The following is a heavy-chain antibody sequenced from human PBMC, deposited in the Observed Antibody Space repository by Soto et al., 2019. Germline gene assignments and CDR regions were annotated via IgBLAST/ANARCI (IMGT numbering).Heavy chain of an antibody. J-gene: IGHJ4*02. CDR1: DGYISSGGYY. CDR3: SRRYGSFFHY. V-gene: IGHV4-31*03. Sequence: ASETQCLTCTVSDGYISSGGYYWSWIHQNPGKGLEWIGYIYYSGSTNYNPSLKSRVTISVDTSKNQFSLKRSSVTAADTAVYYCSRRYGSFFHYWGQGTLVTVSS. CDR2: IYYSGST. D-gene: IGHD5-18*01.